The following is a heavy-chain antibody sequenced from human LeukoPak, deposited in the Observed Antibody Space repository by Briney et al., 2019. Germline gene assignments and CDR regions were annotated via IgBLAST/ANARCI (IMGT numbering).Heavy chain of an antibody. CDR2: ISYDGSNK. Sequence: GGSLRLSCAASGFTFSSYAMHWVRQAPGKGLEWVAVISYDGSNKYYADSVKGRFTISRDNSKNTLYLQMNSLRAEDTAVYYCARAPGYYDYWGQGTLVTVSS. V-gene: IGHV3-30-3*01. CDR3: ARAPGYYDY. D-gene: IGHD7-27*01. J-gene: IGHJ4*02. CDR1: GFTFSSYA.